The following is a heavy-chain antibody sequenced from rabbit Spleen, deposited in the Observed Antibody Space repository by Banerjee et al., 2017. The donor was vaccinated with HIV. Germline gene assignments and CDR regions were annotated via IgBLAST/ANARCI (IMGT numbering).Heavy chain of an antibody. J-gene: IGHJ6*01. D-gene: IGHD8-1*01. CDR3: ARDSGTSFSTYGMAL. CDR2: IYAGNSGST. V-gene: IGHV1S40*01. Sequence: QSLEASGGDLVKPGASLTLTCKASGFSFNSGYDMCWVRQDPGKGLEWIACIYAGNSGSTYSASWAKGRFTISKTSSTPVTLQMTSLTAADTATYFCARDSGTSFSTYGMALWGPGTLVTVS. CDR1: GFSFNSGYD.